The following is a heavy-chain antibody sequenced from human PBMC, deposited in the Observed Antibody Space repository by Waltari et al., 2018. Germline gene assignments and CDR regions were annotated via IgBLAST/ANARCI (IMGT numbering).Heavy chain of an antibody. CDR3: ASGTATVSFEF. Sequence: VESGGDLIQPGGSLRLSCAASGLVVSRSFVAWVRQAPGKGLEWVSILYSGGDTHFADSVKGRFTISRDDSRNTVYLQMNSLRAEDAALYYCASGTATVSFEFWGQGTQVTISS. D-gene: IGHD1-1*01. CDR1: GLVVSRSF. V-gene: IGHV3-53*01. J-gene: IGHJ4*02. CDR2: LYSGGDT.